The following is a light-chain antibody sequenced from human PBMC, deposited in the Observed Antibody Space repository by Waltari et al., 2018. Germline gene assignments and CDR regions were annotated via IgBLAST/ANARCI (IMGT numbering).Light chain of an antibody. CDR3: QQRTKWPLT. CDR2: ETS. V-gene: IGKV3-11*01. CDR1: QNINNF. Sequence: DIVLTQSPATMSLSPGERATLSCRASQNINNFLAWYQQKPGQAPRLLIYETSNRATGIPARFSGSGSGTDFTLTISSLEPEDFAVYYCQQRTKWPLTFGGGTKVEI. J-gene: IGKJ4*01.